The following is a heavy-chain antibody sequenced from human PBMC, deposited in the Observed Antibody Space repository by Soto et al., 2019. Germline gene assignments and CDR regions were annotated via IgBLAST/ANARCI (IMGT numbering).Heavy chain of an antibody. D-gene: IGHD6-6*01. CDR1: GFTFSRFW. Sequence: EEQVEESGGGLVQPGGSLRLSCVASGFTFSRFWMSWVRQAPGKGLEWVANIKEDGSEKYYADSMKGRFTISRDNAKNSLYLQMNSLRAEDTALYYCARRKSAHYGMDVWGQGTTVTVSS. J-gene: IGHJ6*02. CDR3: ARRKSAHYGMDV. CDR2: IKEDGSEK. V-gene: IGHV3-7*03.